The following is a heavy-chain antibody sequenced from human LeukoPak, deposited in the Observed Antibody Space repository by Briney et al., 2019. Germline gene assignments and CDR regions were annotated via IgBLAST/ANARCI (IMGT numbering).Heavy chain of an antibody. Sequence: GGSLRLSCAASGFTFSSYSMNWVRQAPGKGLEWVSSISSSSSYIYYADLLKGRFTISRDNAKNSLYLQMDSLRAEDTAVYYCAREYCSGGSCYSDAFDIWGQGTMVTVSS. V-gene: IGHV3-21*01. CDR2: ISSSSSYI. CDR3: AREYCSGGSCYSDAFDI. J-gene: IGHJ3*02. D-gene: IGHD2-15*01. CDR1: GFTFSSYS.